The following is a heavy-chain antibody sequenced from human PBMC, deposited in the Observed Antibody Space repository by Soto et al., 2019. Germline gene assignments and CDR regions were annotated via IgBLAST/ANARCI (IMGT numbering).Heavy chain of an antibody. CDR3: ARHRSSGYYYDSSGYPTDFDY. V-gene: IGHV4-39*01. J-gene: IGHJ4*02. CDR2: IYYSGST. CDR1: GGSISSSSYY. D-gene: IGHD3-22*01. Sequence: NPSETLSLTCTVSGGSISSSSYYWGWIRQPPGKGLEWIGSIYYSGSTYYNPSLKSRVTISVDTSKNQFSLKLSSVTAADTAVYYCARHRSSGYYYDSSGYPTDFDYWGQGTLVTVSS.